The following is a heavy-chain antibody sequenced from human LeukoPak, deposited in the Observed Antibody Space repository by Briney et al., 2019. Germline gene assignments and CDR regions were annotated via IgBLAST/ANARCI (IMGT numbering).Heavy chain of an antibody. J-gene: IGHJ4*02. D-gene: IGHD2-15*01. Sequence: AGGSLRLSCAASGYTFTSYAMSWVRQAPGKGLDWVSIIDGSATRTDYADSVKGRFTISRDKSKNTLYLQMNSLRADDTAVYYCARGHGGNYDYWGQGTLVTVSS. V-gene: IGHV3-23*05. CDR1: GYTFTSYA. CDR2: IDGSATRT. CDR3: ARGHGGNYDY.